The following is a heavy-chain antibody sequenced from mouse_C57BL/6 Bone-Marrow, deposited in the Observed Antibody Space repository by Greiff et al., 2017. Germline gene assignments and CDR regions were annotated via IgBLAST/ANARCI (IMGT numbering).Heavy chain of an antibody. CDR2: IYPGSGST. CDR1: GYTFTSYW. Sequence: QVQLQQPGAELVKPGASVKMSCKASGYTFTSYWITWVKQRPGQGLEWIGDIYPGSGSTNYNEKFKSKATLTVDTSSSTAYMHLSSLTSEDAAVYYCARPYYSNYGDLDVWGTGTTVTVTS. D-gene: IGHD2-5*01. V-gene: IGHV1-55*01. J-gene: IGHJ1*03. CDR3: ARPYYSNYGDLDV.